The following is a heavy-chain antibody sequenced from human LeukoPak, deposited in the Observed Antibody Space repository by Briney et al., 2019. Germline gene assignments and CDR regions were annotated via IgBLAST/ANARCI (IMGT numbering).Heavy chain of an antibody. CDR2: INHSGST. J-gene: IGHJ4*02. CDR3: ASLPIAAAGTWTYYFDY. Sequence: SETLSLTCAVYGGSFRGYYWSWIRQPPGKGLEWIGEINHSGSTNYNPSLKSRVTISVDTSKNQFSLKLSSVTAADTAVYYCASLPIAAAGTWTYYFDYWGQGTLVTVSS. CDR1: GGSFRGYY. D-gene: IGHD6-13*01. V-gene: IGHV4-34*01.